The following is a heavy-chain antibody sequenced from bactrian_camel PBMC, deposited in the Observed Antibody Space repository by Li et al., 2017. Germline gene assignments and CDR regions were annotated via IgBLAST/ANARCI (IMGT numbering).Heavy chain of an antibody. CDR3: AAVLGCRVAEAGLNTEYAY. D-gene: IGHD5*01. CDR1: GYRYSSNC. Sequence: WSLGLSCAASGYRYSSNCMGWFRQAPGKKREGVAAINTGRDDDTYYAGSVQGRFTVSVDHVRKTVFLQMNNLKPEDTGMYYCAAVLGCRVAEAGLNTEYAYWGQGTQVTVS. J-gene: IGHJ4*01. CDR2: INTGRDDDT. V-gene: IGHV3S25*01.